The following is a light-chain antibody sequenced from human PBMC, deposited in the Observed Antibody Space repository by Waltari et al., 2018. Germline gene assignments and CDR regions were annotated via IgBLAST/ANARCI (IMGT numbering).Light chain of an antibody. CDR3: QQRSNWPYT. V-gene: IGKV3-11*01. CDR2: DAS. Sequence: EIVLTQSPATLSLSPGERATLYCRASQTVRSYLAWYKQKPGQAPRLLIFDASRRATGIPAKFSGSGSGTDFTLTVSNLEPEDFAVYYCQQRSNWPYTFGQGTRVEIK. CDR1: QTVRSY. J-gene: IGKJ2*01.